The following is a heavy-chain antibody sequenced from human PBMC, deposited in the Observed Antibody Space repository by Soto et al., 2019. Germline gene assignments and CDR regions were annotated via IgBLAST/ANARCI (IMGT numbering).Heavy chain of an antibody. CDR2: INHSGTT. V-gene: IGHV4-34*01. CDR3: ATTNVDDYLRGYYFDY. J-gene: IGHJ4*02. D-gene: IGHD1-1*01. CDR1: GESFGGYY. Sequence: QVQLQQWGAGLLKPSETLSLTCAVYGESFGGYYWNWIRQPPGKGLEWIGAINHSGTTNYNPSLKSRVTISVDTSRNQFSLNLHSLPAADTAVYYCATTNVDDYLRGYYFDYWGQGTLVTVSS.